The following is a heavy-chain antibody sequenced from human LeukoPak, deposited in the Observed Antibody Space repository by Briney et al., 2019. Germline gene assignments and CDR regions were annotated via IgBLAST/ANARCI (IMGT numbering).Heavy chain of an antibody. CDR3: ARRSYYYDSSGYYYGLDP. Sequence: GGSLRLSCGASGFTFSTYAMNWVRQAPGKGLEWVSVISVSGLSTYYGDSVKGRFTISRDNAKNTLYLQMNSLRAEDTALYYCARRSYYYDSSGYYYGLDPWGQGTLVTVSS. J-gene: IGHJ5*02. CDR1: GFTFSTYA. CDR2: ISVSGLST. V-gene: IGHV3-23*01. D-gene: IGHD3-22*01.